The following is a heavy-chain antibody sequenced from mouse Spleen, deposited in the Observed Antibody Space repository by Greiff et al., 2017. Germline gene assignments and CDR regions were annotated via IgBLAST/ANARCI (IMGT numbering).Heavy chain of an antibody. CDR2: IYPGDGDT. D-gene: IGHD1-1*02. Sequence: QVQLKQSGPELVKPGASVKISCKASGYAFSSSWMNWVKQRPGKGLEWIGRIYPGDGDTNYNGKFKGKATLTADKSSSTAYMQLSSLTSEDSAVYFCARLWRAMDYWGQGTSVTVSS. V-gene: IGHV1-82*01. CDR1: GYAFSSSW. CDR3: ARLWRAMDY. J-gene: IGHJ4*01.